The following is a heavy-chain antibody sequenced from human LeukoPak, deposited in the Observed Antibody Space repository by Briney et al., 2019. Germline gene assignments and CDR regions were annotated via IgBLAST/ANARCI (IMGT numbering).Heavy chain of an antibody. CDR2: IIPIFGTA. CDR1: GYTFTSYA. Sequence: GASVKVSCKASGYTFTSYAMNWVRQAPGQGLEWMGGIIPIFGTANYAQKFQGRVTITADESTSTAYMEPSSLRSEDTAVYYCARGSLYYYDSSGYYYDYWGQGTLVTVSS. V-gene: IGHV1-69*13. D-gene: IGHD3-22*01. CDR3: ARGSLYYYDSSGYYYDY. J-gene: IGHJ4*02.